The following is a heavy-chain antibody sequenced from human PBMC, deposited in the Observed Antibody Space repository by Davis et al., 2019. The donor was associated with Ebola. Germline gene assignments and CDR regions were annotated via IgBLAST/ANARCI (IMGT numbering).Heavy chain of an antibody. D-gene: IGHD2-2*01. CDR3: AILNIVVVPAA. CDR2: INAGNGNT. CDR1: GGTFSSYA. V-gene: IGHV1-3*01. Sequence: ASVKVSCKASGGTFSSYAISWVRQAPGQGLEWMGWINAGNGNTKYSQKFQGRVTITRDTSASTAYMELSSLRSEDTAVYYCAILNIVVVPAAWGQGTLVTVSS. J-gene: IGHJ5*02.